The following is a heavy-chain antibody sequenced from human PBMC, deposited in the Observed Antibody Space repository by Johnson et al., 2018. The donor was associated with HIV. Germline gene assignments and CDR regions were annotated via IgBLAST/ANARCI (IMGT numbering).Heavy chain of an antibody. CDR2: INQDGSDK. J-gene: IGHJ3*02. CDR3: VRESTGAGTAFDI. D-gene: IGHD2-8*02. Sequence: VQLVESGGGLVQPGGSLRLSCAVSGFTFSNHHMTWVRQAPGKGLEWVANINQDGSDKYYVDSVKGRFTISRDNAQNSLYLQMNSLRAEDTAVYYCVRESTGAGTAFDIWGQGTLVTVSS. CDR1: GFTFSNHH. V-gene: IGHV3-7*01.